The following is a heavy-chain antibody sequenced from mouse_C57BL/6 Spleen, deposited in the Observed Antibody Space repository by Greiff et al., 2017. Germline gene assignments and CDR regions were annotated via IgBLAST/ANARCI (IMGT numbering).Heavy chain of an antibody. CDR3: AREASSAPFDY. CDR1: GYTFTSYG. V-gene: IGHV1-81*01. D-gene: IGHD3-1*01. J-gene: IGHJ2*01. Sequence: VKLMESGAELARPGASVKLSCKASGYTFTSYGISWVKQRTGQGLEWIGEIYPRSGNTYYNEKFKGKATLTADKSSSTAYMELRSLTSEDSAVYFCAREASSAPFDYWGQGTTLTVSS. CDR2: IYPRSGNT.